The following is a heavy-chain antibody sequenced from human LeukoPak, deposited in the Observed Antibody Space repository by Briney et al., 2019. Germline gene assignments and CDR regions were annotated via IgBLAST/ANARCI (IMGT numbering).Heavy chain of an antibody. Sequence: PSETLSLTCTVSAGSISSSSHYWDWIRQPPGKGLEWIGSIYYRGSTYYNPSLQSRVTTYVDTSKNQFSLRLSSVTAADTAVYYCAGRGGSYFAWGQGALVTVSS. J-gene: IGHJ5*02. CDR1: AGSISSSSHY. D-gene: IGHD1-26*01. CDR3: AGRGGSYFA. V-gene: IGHV4-39*01. CDR2: IYYRGST.